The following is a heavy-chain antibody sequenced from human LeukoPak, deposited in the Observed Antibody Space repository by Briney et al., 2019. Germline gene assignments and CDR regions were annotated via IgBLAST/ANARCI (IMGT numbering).Heavy chain of an antibody. CDR3: ASQDYYDSSGFDY. CDR2: IYSGGST. D-gene: IGHD3-22*01. J-gene: IGHJ4*02. CDR1: GFTVSNNY. V-gene: IGHV3-53*01. Sequence: PGGCLRLSCAASGFTVSNNYMSWVRQAPGKGLEWVSVIYSGGSTYYADSVKGRFTISRDNYKHTLYLQMNSLRAEDTAVYYCASQDYYDSSGFDYWGQGTLVTVSS.